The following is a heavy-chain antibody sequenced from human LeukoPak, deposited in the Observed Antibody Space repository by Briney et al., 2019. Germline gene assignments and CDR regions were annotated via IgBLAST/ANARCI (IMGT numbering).Heavy chain of an antibody. Sequence: GGSLRLSCAASGFTFSSYAMSWVRQAPGKGLEWVSAISGSGGSTYYADSVKGRFTISRDNSKNTLYLQMNSLRAEDTAVYYCAKGSNNWDGYKRNYDPWGQGTLVTVSS. CDR2: ISGSGGST. CDR1: GFTFSSYA. CDR3: AKGSNNWDGYKRNYDP. D-gene: IGHD1-1*01. J-gene: IGHJ5*02. V-gene: IGHV3-23*01.